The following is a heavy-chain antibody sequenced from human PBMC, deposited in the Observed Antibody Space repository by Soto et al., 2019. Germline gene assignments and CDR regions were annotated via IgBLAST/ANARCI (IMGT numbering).Heavy chain of an antibody. D-gene: IGHD3-10*01. CDR1: GYTLTSFA. Sequence: GASVKVSCKASGYTLTSFAIHWVRQAPGQRLEWMGLINAGNGNTKYSQKFQGRVTITADKSTSTAYMELSSLRSEDTAVCYCARVFSFSVRGVDWFDPWGQGTLVTVSS. J-gene: IGHJ5*02. CDR2: INAGNGNT. CDR3: ARVFSFSVRGVDWFDP. V-gene: IGHV1-3*01.